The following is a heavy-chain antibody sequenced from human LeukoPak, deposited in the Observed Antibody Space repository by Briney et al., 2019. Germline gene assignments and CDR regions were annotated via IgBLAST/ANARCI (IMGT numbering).Heavy chain of an antibody. CDR3: ARVGFTSTWYYFDY. CDR2: IKQDGSEK. CDR1: GFTFSSYW. J-gene: IGHJ4*02. Sequence: GGSLRLSCAASGFTFSSYWMSWVRQAPGKGLEWVANIKQDGSEKYYVGSVKGRFTISRDNAKNSLYLQMNSLRAEDTAVYYCARVGFTSTWYYFDYWGQGTLVTVSS. V-gene: IGHV3-7*01. D-gene: IGHD2-8*02.